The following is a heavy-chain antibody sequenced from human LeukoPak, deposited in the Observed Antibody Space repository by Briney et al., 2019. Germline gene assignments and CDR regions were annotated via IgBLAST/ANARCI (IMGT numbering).Heavy chain of an antibody. CDR1: GGSISSYY. J-gene: IGHJ4*02. Sequence: SETLSLTCTVSGGSISSYYWSWIRQPAGKGLEWIGRIYTSGSTNYNPSLKSRVTISVDKSKNQFSLKLSSVTAADTAVYYCAREDGSGWYFDYWGQGTLVTVSS. V-gene: IGHV4-4*07. D-gene: IGHD6-19*01. CDR3: AREDGSGWYFDY. CDR2: IYTSGST.